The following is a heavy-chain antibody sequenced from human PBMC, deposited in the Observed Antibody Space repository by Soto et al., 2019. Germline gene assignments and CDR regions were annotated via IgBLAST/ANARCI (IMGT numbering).Heavy chain of an antibody. V-gene: IGHV4-59*08. CDR3: ARAVGDPLYDLDY. D-gene: IGHD6-19*01. J-gene: IGHJ4*02. CDR1: SDSISSYS. CDR2: TDYSGNT. Sequence: QVQLQESGPGLVRLSETLSVTCTVSSDSISSYSWIWIRQSPGKGLVWIGYTDYSGNTNSSPSLKSRVTISGDTSKNQFSLRLSSVTAADTAVYYCARAVGDPLYDLDYRGQGTLVTVSS.